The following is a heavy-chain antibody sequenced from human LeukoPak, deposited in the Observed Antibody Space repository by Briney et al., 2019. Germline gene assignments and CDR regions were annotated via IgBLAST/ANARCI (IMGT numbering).Heavy chain of an antibody. D-gene: IGHD3-3*01. CDR3: ARDHPAGVVIYYFDY. Sequence: GGSLRLSCAASGFTVSSNYMSWVRQAPGKGLEWVSVIYSGGSTYYADSVKGRFTISRDNAKNSLYLQMNSLRAEDTAVYYCARDHPAGVVIYYFDYWGQGTLVTVSS. CDR2: IYSGGST. V-gene: IGHV3-53*01. CDR1: GFTVSSNY. J-gene: IGHJ4*02.